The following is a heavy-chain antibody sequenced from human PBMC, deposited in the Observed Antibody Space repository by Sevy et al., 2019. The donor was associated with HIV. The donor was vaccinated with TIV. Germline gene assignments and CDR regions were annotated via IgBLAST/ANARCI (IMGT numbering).Heavy chain of an antibody. Sequence: GGSLRLSCAASGFTFSSYTMNWVRQAPGKGLEWVSSITSGSSYIDYAESVKGRFTISRDNAKNSLYLQMSSLRAEDAAVYYCGGDGGCSSTSCSLYFDYWGQGSLVTVSS. CDR3: GGDGGCSSTSCSLYFDY. J-gene: IGHJ4*02. D-gene: IGHD2-2*01. CDR1: GFTFSSYT. V-gene: IGHV3-21*01. CDR2: ITSGSSYI.